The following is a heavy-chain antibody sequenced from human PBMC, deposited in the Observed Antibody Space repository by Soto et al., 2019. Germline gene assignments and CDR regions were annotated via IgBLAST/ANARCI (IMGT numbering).Heavy chain of an antibody. V-gene: IGHV3-7*03. Sequence: GGSLRLSCEVSGFTFSMYSMSWVRQSPGQGLEWVAKIPQDGVDGHYADSVKGRFTISRDNGKNSLYLQLNNLRAEDTAVYYCARDHLILPAHDFFYGSDVWGRGATVTVSS. J-gene: IGHJ6*02. D-gene: IGHD2-21*02. CDR2: IPQDGVDG. CDR1: GFTFSMYS. CDR3: ARDHLILPAHDFFYGSDV.